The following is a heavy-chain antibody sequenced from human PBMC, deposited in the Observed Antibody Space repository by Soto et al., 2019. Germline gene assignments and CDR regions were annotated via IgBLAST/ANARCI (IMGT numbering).Heavy chain of an antibody. J-gene: IGHJ4*02. CDR3: AKVASGYFDY. CDR1: GFTFSSYG. CDR2: ISYDGSNK. V-gene: IGHV3-30*18. Sequence: QVQLVESGGGVVQPGRSLRLSCAASGFTFSSYGMHWVRQAPGKGLEWVAVISYDGSNKYYADSVKGRFTISRDNSKNTLYLQMNSLRAEDTDVYYCAKVASGYFDYWGQGTLVTVYS. D-gene: IGHD2-15*01.